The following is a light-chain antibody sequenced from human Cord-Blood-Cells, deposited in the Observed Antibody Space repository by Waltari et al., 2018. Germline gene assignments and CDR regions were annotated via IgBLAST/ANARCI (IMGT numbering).Light chain of an antibody. CDR2: DAS. Sequence: DIQMTQSPSTLSASVGDRVTITCRASQSISSWLAWYQQKQGKAPKLLIYDASSLESGVPSRFSGSGSGTEFTLTISSLQPDDFVTYYCQQYNSYSWTFGQGTKVEIK. CDR1: QSISSW. CDR3: QQYNSYSWT. V-gene: IGKV1-5*01. J-gene: IGKJ1*01.